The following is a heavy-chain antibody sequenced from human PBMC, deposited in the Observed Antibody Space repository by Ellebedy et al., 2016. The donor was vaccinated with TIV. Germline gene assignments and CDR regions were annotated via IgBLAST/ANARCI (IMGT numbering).Heavy chain of an antibody. Sequence: GESLKISCAASGFTFSNYAMSWVRQAPGKGLEWVAAVMASGGDTYYADSVKGRFTISRDNSKNTLHLQMNSLRAEDTAVYYCAKETMVRQDWFDPWGQGTLVTVSS. J-gene: IGHJ5*02. CDR1: GFTFSNYA. CDR3: AKETMVRQDWFDP. CDR2: VMASGGDT. D-gene: IGHD5-18*01. V-gene: IGHV3-23*01.